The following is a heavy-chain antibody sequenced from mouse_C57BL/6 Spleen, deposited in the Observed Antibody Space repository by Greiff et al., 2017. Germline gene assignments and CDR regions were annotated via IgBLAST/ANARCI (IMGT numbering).Heavy chain of an antibody. J-gene: IGHJ1*03. V-gene: IGHV1-18*01. D-gene: IGHD2-1*01. CDR1: GYTFTDYN. Sequence: EVQLQQPGPELVKPGASVKISCKASGYTFTDYNMDWVKQSPGQSLEWIGDINPNNGGTIYNQKFKGKATLTVDKSSSTAYMELRSLTSEDTAVYYCARYGGNYVENFDVWGTGTTVTVSS. CDR2: INPNNGGT. CDR3: ARYGGNYVENFDV.